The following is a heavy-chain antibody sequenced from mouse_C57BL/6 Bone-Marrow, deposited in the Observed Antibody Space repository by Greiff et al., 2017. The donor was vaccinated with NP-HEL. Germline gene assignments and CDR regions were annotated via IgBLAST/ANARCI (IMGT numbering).Heavy chain of an antibody. V-gene: IGHV1-50*01. Sequence: VQLQQPGAELVKPGASVKLSCKASGYPFPSYWMQWVKQRPGQGLEWIGEIDPSDSYTNYNQKFKGKATLTVDTSSSTAYMQLSSLTSEDSAVYYWAREHYGSSYGYYCDYWGQGTTLTVSS. CDR1: GYPFPSYW. D-gene: IGHD1-1*01. CDR2: IDPSDSYT. J-gene: IGHJ2*01. CDR3: AREHYGSSYGYYCDY.